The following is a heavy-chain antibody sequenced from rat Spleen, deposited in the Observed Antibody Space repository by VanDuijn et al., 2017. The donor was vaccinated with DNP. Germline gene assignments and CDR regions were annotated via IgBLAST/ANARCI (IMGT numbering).Heavy chain of an antibody. D-gene: IGHD1-12*03. V-gene: IGHV5-29*01. Sequence: EVQLVESGGGLVQPGRSLKLSCAASGFSFSNYGMAWVRQAPTKGLEWVASITNTGDITYYSDSVKGRFSISRDNAELTLYLQLSSLRSEDTATYYCARGGDDYDYWGQGVMVTVSS. J-gene: IGHJ2*01. CDR2: ITNTGDIT. CDR1: GFSFSNYG. CDR3: ARGGDDYDY.